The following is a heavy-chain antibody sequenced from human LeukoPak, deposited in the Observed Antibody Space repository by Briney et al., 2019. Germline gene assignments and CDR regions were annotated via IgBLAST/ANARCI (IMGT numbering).Heavy chain of an antibody. J-gene: IGHJ4*02. Sequence: PGGSLRLSCAASGFTFSSYWMSWVRQAPGKGLEWVANIKQDGSEKYYVDSVEGRFTISRDNAKNSLYLQMNSLRAEDTAVYYCARDCYYDSSGYPLCHWGQGTLVTVSS. D-gene: IGHD3-22*01. V-gene: IGHV3-7*01. CDR3: ARDCYYDSSGYPLCH. CDR1: GFTFSSYW. CDR2: IKQDGSEK.